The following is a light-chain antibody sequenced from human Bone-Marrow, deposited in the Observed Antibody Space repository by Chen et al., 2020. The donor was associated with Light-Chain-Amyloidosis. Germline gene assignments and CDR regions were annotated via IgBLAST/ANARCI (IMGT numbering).Light chain of an antibody. J-gene: IGLJ3*02. CDR2: EDD. CDR1: SGSIATNY. Sequence: NFMLTQPHSVSESPGKTVIISCTCSSGSIATNYVQWYQQRPGSSPTTVIYEDDQRPSGVPDRFSGSIDTSSNSASLTISGLKPEDEADYYCQSYQGSSQGVFGGVTKLTVL. V-gene: IGLV6-57*01. CDR3: QSYQGSSQGV.